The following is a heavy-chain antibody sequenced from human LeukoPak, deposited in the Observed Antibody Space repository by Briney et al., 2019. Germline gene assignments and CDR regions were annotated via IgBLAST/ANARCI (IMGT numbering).Heavy chain of an antibody. Sequence: SETLSLACTASGGSISSGGYYWSWVRQHPGKGLEWIGYIYYSGSTYYNPSLKSRVTISVDTSKNQFSLKLSSVTAADTAVYYCARSFRVAAPYNFDYWGQGTLVTVSS. CDR1: GGSISSGGYY. D-gene: IGHD2-15*01. CDR3: ARSFRVAAPYNFDY. V-gene: IGHV4-31*03. J-gene: IGHJ4*02. CDR2: IYYSGST.